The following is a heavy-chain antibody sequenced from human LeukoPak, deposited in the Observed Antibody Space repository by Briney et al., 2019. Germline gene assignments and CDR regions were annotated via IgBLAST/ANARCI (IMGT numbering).Heavy chain of an antibody. CDR2: MNPNSGNT. D-gene: IGHD2-2*01. J-gene: IGHJ6*03. V-gene: IGHV1-8*01. CDR1: GYTFTSYD. Sequence: ASVKVSCKASGYTFTSYDINWVRQATGQGLEWMGWMNPNSGNTGYAQKFQGRVTMTRNTSISTAYMELSSLRSEDTAVYYCARRKDIVVVPAALYMDVWGKGTTVTVSS. CDR3: ARRKDIVVVPAALYMDV.